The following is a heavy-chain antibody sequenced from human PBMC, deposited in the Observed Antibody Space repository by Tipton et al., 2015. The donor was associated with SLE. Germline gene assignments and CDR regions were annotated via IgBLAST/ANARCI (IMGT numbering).Heavy chain of an antibody. D-gene: IGHD2-2*01. Sequence: TLSLTCTVSGGSISSNTHYWGWIRQPPGKGLEWIGTIYYSGSTYYNPSLKSRVTISVDTSNNQVSLKLSSVTAADTAVYFCARHGCSSTVCYSGPLHYYYIDVWGKGTTVTVSS. CDR2: IYYSGST. CDR3: ARHGCSSTVCYSGPLHYYYIDV. J-gene: IGHJ6*03. V-gene: IGHV4-39*01. CDR1: GGSISSNTHY.